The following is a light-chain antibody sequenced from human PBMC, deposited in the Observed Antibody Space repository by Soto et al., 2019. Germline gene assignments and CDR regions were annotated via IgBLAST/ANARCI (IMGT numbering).Light chain of an antibody. V-gene: IGKV1-39*01. CDR2: TVS. J-gene: IGKJ4*01. Sequence: DIQMTQSPSSLSASVGARITITCRASQSIDSHLNWYQQKKGKAPKLMIYTVSILQSGVPSRFRGSGSGTDCTLTISSLQPEDFANYYCQQSQALPLTFGGGTTVEVK. CDR3: QQSQALPLT. CDR1: QSIDSH.